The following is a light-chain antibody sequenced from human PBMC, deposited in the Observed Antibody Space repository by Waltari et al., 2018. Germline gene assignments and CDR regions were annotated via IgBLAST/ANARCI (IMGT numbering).Light chain of an antibody. J-gene: IGLJ3*02. CDR3: QTGGHGTWV. CDR1: SWHSSNI. V-gene: IGLV4-69*01. Sequence: LVLTPSPSASASLGASVTLTCSLSSWHSSNIIAWLQQQPEKGPRYLMKVNSDGSHSKGHDIPDRFSVSSSGAERYLTISSVQSEDEADYYCQTGGHGTWVFGGGTTLTVL. CDR2: VNSDGSH.